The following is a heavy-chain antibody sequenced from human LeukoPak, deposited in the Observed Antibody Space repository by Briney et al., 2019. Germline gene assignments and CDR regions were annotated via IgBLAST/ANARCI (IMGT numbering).Heavy chain of an antibody. CDR1: GYTFTGYY. V-gene: IGHV1-2*02. CDR3: AREDSTSYASYFDY. D-gene: IGHD2-2*01. CDR2: INPNSGGT. J-gene: IGHJ4*02. Sequence: GASVKVSCKASGYTFTGYYMHWVRQAPGQGLEWMGWINPNSGGTNYAQKFQGRVIMTRDTSISTAYMELSRLRSDDTAVYYCAREDSTSYASYFDYWGQGTLVTVSS.